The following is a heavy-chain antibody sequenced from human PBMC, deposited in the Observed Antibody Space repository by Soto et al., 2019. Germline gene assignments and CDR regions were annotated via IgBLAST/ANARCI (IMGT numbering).Heavy chain of an antibody. J-gene: IGHJ4*02. Sequence: ASVKVSCKASGYTFTSYGISWVRQAPGQGLEWMGWISAYNGNTNYAQKLQGRVTMTTDTSTSTAYMELRSLRSDDTAVYYCARNYYDCSGYYNGHIYYWGQGTLVTVSA. CDR3: ARNYYDCSGYYNGHIYY. CDR1: GYTFTSYG. D-gene: IGHD3-22*01. V-gene: IGHV1-18*01. CDR2: ISAYNGNT.